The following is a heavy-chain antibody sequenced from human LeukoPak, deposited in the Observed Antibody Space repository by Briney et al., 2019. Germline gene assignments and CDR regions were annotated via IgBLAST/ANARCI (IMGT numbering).Heavy chain of an antibody. V-gene: IGHV4-61*02. CDR3: AREPPRY. Sequence: PSQTLSLTCTVSGGSVTSGNDYSNWIRQPAGKGLEWIGRIYTNGGASYNPSLKSRVTISIDASKNQFSLKLSSVTAADTAVYYCAREPPRYWSQGILVTVSS. J-gene: IGHJ4*02. CDR1: GGSVTSGNDY. CDR2: IYTNGGA.